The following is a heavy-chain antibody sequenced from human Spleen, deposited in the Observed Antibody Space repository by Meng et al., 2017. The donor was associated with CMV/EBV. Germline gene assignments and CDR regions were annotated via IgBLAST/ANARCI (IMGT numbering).Heavy chain of an antibody. D-gene: IGHD1-1*01. J-gene: IGHJ4*02. V-gene: IGHV4-34*01. CDR3: ARVRWSNDEFYYFDS. Sequence: SETLSLTCAVYGGSFSGYYWSWIRQPPGKGLEWIGEINHSGSTNNNPSLKSRVTISVDTSKNQFSLKLRSVPAADTAVYYCARVRWSNDEFYYFDSWTQGTLVTVSS. CDR2: INHSGST. CDR1: GGSFSGYY.